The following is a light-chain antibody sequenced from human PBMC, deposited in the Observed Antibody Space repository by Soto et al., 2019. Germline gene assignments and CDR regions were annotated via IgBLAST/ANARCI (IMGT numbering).Light chain of an antibody. V-gene: IGKV1-39*01. CDR1: QTINNY. CDR3: QQSYDSPPT. J-gene: IGKJ4*01. CDR2: GAS. Sequence: DIQMTQSPSTLSASVGDRVTITCRASQTINNYLNWYQQKPGKAPKCLIYGASSLQSGVSSMFSVRGSGTDYSLTISSLQPEDFATYFCQQSYDSPPTVGGGTKVEIK.